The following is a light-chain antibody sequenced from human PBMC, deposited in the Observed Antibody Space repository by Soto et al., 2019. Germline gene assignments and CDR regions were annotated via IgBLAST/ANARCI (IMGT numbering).Light chain of an antibody. Sequence: DIQMTQSPSTLSASVGDRVTITCRASHSINNWLAWYQQKPGMAPKLLIYSASSLQSGVPSRFSGGGSGTEFTLTISGLQHDDFAAYYCQQLRSYPSTFGGGTKVDIK. J-gene: IGKJ4*01. CDR3: QQLRSYPST. V-gene: IGKV1-5*03. CDR1: HSINNW. CDR2: SAS.